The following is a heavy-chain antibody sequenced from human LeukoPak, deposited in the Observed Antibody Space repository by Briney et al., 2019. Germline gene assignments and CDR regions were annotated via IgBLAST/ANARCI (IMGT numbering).Heavy chain of an antibody. CDR2: IYYSGST. CDR1: GGSISSYY. CDR3: ARGGVRYYYYGMDV. J-gene: IGHJ6*02. D-gene: IGHD3-10*01. Sequence: PSETLSLTCTVSGGSISSYYWSWIRQPPGKGLEWIGYIYYSGSTNYNPSLKSRVTISVDTSKNQFSLKLRSVTAADTAVYYWARGGVRYYYYGMDVWGQGTTVTVSS. V-gene: IGHV4-59*12.